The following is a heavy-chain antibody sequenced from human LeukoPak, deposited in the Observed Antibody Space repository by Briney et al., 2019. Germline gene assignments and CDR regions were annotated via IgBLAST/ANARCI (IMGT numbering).Heavy chain of an antibody. V-gene: IGHV3-48*03. Sequence: GGSLRLSCAASGFTFSSYEMNWVRQAPGKGLEWVSYISSSGSTIYYADSVKGRLTISRDNAKNSLYLQMNSLRAEDTAVYYCARDQSGYYDFWSGLGAWGQGTLVTVSS. CDR1: GFTFSSYE. J-gene: IGHJ5*02. CDR2: ISSSGSTI. D-gene: IGHD3-3*01. CDR3: ARDQSGYYDFWSGLGA.